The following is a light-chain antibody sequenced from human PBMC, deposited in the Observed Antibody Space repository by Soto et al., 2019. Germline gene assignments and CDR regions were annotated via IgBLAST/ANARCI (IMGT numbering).Light chain of an antibody. Sequence: SYELTQPPSVSVAPGQTARITCGGNNIEIKSVHWYQQKPGQAPVLVVYDDGDRTTGIPERFSGSKSGNTATLTTSRVEAGDEADYYCAAWDDTLSVWVFGGGTKVTVL. CDR2: DDG. CDR1: NIEIKS. CDR3: AAWDDTLSVWV. V-gene: IGLV3-21*02. J-gene: IGLJ3*02.